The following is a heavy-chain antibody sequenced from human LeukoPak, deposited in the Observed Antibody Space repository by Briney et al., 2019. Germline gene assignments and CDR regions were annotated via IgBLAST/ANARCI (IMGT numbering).Heavy chain of an antibody. J-gene: IGHJ4*02. CDR2: IYYSGST. V-gene: IGHV4-59*02. Sequence: PSETLSLTCTVSGGSVSSYYWSWIRQPPGKGLEWIGYIYYSGSTNYNPSLKSRVTISVDTSKNQFSLKLSSVTAADTAVYYCARAVSSGWLTGHFDYWGQGTLVTVSS. CDR3: ARAVSSGWLTGHFDY. D-gene: IGHD6-19*01. CDR1: GGSVSSYY.